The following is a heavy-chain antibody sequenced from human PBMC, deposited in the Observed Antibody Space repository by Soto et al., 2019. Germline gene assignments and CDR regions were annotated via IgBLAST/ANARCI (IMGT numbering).Heavy chain of an antibody. CDR2: IYYSGNT. CDR1: GGSISSGDYY. Sequence: QVQLQESGPGLVKPSQTLSLTCTVSGGSISSGDYYWSWIRQPPGKGLEWIGYIYYSGNTYYNPSLKSRITMSVDTSKNQFSLTLSSVTAADTAVYYCAREDCRSTSCSYSTGSYYFDYRGQGTLVTLSS. V-gene: IGHV4-30-4*01. CDR3: AREDCRSTSCSYSTGSYYFDY. D-gene: IGHD2-2*01. J-gene: IGHJ4*02.